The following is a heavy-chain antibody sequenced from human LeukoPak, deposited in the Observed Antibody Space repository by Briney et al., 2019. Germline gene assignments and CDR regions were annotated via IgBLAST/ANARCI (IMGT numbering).Heavy chain of an antibody. CDR2: INPYSGGT. CDR1: GYTFTVYY. J-gene: IGHJ3*02. D-gene: IGHD3-22*01. Sequence: ASVKVSCKASGYTFTVYYMHWVRQAPGQGLEWMGRINPYSGGTNYAQNFQGRVTMTRDTSISTAYMELSRLRSDDTALYYCARDTDYYDSSGYSLDAFDIWGQGTMVTVSS. CDR3: ARDTDYYDSSGYSLDAFDI. V-gene: IGHV1-2*06.